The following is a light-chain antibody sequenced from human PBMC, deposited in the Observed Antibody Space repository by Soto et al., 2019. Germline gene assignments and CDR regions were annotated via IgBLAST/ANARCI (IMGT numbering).Light chain of an antibody. V-gene: IGKV3-20*01. Sequence: EIVLTQSPGTLSLSPGERATLSCRASQSVSSSYLAWYQQKPGQAPRLLIHGVSTTATGIPDRFSGSGSGTYFTVTISRLAPDDLAVYYWQQYDTPPYIFGQGTKLEIK. CDR2: GVS. CDR3: QQYDTPPYI. J-gene: IGKJ2*01. CDR1: QSVSSSY.